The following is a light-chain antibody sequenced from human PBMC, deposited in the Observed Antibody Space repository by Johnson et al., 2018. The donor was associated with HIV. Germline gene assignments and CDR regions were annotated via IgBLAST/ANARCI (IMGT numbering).Light chain of an antibody. Sequence: SVLTQPPSVSAAPGQKVTISCSGSSSNIGNNYVSWYQQLPGTAPKLLICENNKRPSGIPDRFSGSKSGTSATLGITGLQTGDEAEYYCGTWDSSLSAGVFGTGTKVTVI. J-gene: IGLJ1*01. CDR3: GTWDSSLSAGV. CDR2: ENN. V-gene: IGLV1-51*02. CDR1: SSNIGNNY.